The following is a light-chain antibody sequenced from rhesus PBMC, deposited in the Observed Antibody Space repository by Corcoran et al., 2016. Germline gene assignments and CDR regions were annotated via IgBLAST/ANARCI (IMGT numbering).Light chain of an antibody. CDR2: GSS. J-gene: IGKJ4*01. CDR1: QSVSSD. Sequence: EIVLTQSPAILSLSPGERATLSCRASQSVSSDLAWHQQKPGQAPSLLISGSSRRAPGIPGRFSGRGSGTDFTLTITSLEPEVFAVVYCQQYSNWPLTFGGGTKVEIK. CDR3: QQYSNWPLT. V-gene: IGKV3-42*03.